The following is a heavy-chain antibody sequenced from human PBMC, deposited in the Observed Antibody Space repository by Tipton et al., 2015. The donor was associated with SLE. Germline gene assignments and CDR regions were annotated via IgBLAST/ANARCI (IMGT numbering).Heavy chain of an antibody. Sequence: TLSLTCSVSGASITSTDDYWVWIRQPPGKGLEWIGSIYYGGSLYYSPSLKSRVIISMDTPKNQLSLRLSSVTAADTAVYYCARGDSAYDLPDYWGQGTLVTVSS. J-gene: IGHJ4*02. V-gene: IGHV4-39*07. D-gene: IGHD5-12*01. CDR3: ARGDSAYDLPDY. CDR1: GASITSTDDY. CDR2: IYYGGSL.